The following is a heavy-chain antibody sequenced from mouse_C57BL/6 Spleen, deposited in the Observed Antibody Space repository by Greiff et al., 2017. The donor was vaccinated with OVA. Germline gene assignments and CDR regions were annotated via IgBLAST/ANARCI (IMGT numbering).Heavy chain of an antibody. Sequence: EVKLQESGAELVRPGASVKLSCTASGFNIKDYYMHWVKQRPEQGLEWIGRIDPEDGDTEYAPKFQGKATMTADTSSNTAYLQLSSLTSEDTAVYYCTPYGTTRGWYFDVWGTGTTVTVSS. D-gene: IGHD2-1*01. CDR3: TPYGTTRGWYFDV. CDR2: IDPEDGDT. J-gene: IGHJ1*03. CDR1: GFNIKDYY. V-gene: IGHV14-1*01.